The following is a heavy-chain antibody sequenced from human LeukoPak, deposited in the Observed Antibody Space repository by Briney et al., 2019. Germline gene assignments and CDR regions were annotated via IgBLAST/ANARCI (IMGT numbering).Heavy chain of an antibody. D-gene: IGHD4-23*01. J-gene: IGHJ6*03. CDR3: ARDPGVIPVHYMDV. V-gene: IGHV3-23*01. Sequence: GGSLILSSVVSGFTFSTHAMTWVRQAPGKGLERVSDISGPGGTTYYAASVTGRFNISRDNSKNTLFLQMNNLRAEDTAVYYCARDPGVIPVHYMDVWGKGTTVIVSS. CDR1: GFTFSTHA. CDR2: ISGPGGTT.